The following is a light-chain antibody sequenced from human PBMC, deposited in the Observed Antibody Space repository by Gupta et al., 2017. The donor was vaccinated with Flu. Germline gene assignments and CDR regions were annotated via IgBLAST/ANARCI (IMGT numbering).Light chain of an antibody. V-gene: IGKV1-39*01. CDR1: QSISNY. J-gene: IGKJ5*01. CDR2: AAS. CDR3: QQSYSTQFT. Sequence: DIQMTQSPPSLSASVGDRVTITCWASQSISNYLNWYQQKPGKAPKLLIYAASRLQSGVPSRFSGSGSGTDFTLTISSLQPEDFATYYCQQSYSTQFTFGQGTKLEIK.